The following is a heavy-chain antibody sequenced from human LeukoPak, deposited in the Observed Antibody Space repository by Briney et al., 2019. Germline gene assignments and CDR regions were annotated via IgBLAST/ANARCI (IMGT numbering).Heavy chain of an antibody. Sequence: ASVKVSCKASGYTFTGYYMHWVRQAPGQGLEWMGRINPNSGGTNYAQKFQGRVTMTRDTSISTAYMELSRLRSDDTAVYYCARVLGVVAATPVYYYYGMDVWGQGTTVTVSS. J-gene: IGHJ6*02. V-gene: IGHV1-2*06. D-gene: IGHD2-15*01. CDR2: INPNSGGT. CDR1: GYTFTGYY. CDR3: ARVLGVVAATPVYYYYGMDV.